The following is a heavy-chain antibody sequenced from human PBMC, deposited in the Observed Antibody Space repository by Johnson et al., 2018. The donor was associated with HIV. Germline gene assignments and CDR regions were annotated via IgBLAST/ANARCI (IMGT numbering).Heavy chain of an antibody. CDR1: GFTFSSYW. V-gene: IGHV3-7*05. J-gene: IGHJ3*02. CDR3: PTDISSAAARPRDAFDM. CDR2: IKQDGSEK. D-gene: IGHD6-13*01. Sequence: VQLVESGGGLVQPGGSLRLSCAASGFTFSSYWMSWVRQAPGKGLEWVANIKQDGSEKYYVDSVQGRVTISRDNAKNSLYLQMNSLTTEDTAVYYCPTDISSAAARPRDAFDMWGQGTMVTVSS.